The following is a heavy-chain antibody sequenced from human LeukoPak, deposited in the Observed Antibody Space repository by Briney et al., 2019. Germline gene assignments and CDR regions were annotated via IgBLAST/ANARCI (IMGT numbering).Heavy chain of an antibody. CDR3: AKDGYASGSYYRPFFN. V-gene: IGHV1-2*02. J-gene: IGHJ4*02. CDR1: EYTFTGYY. CDR2: INPNSGGT. D-gene: IGHD3-10*01. Sequence: EASVKVSCKASEYTFTGYYMHWVRQAPGQGLEWMGWINPNSGGTNYAQKFQGRVTMTRDTSISTAYMELSSLRTEDTAVYYCAKDGYASGSYYRPFFNWGQGTLVTVSS.